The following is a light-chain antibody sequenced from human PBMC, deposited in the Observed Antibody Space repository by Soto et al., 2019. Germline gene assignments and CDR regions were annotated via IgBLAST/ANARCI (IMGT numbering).Light chain of an antibody. CDR3: LHDYEFPFT. V-gene: IGKV1-6*01. CDR2: SAS. Sequence: AIHMTQSPSSLSASVGDRVTITCRASQGIRDDLAWYQQKPGKAPKLLIYSASSLPSGVPSRFSGSGSGTDFTLTISSLQPEDFATYFCLHDYEFPFTFGPGTKVGIK. CDR1: QGIRDD. J-gene: IGKJ3*01.